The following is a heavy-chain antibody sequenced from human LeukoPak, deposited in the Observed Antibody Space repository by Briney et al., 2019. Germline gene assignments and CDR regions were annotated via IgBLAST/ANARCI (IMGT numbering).Heavy chain of an antibody. CDR3: AVWFGEFDNWFDP. J-gene: IGHJ5*02. CDR1: EYTLTELS. Sequence: ASVKVSCKVSEYTLTELSMHWVRQAPGKGLEWMGGFDPEGGETIYAQKFQGRVTVTEDTSTDTFYMELNSLRSEDTAVYYCAVWFGEFDNWFDPWGQGTLVTVSS. CDR2: FDPEGGET. D-gene: IGHD3-10*01. V-gene: IGHV1-24*01.